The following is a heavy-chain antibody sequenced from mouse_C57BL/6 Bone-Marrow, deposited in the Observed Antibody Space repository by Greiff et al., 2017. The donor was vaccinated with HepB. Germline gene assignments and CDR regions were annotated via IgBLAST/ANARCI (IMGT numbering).Heavy chain of an antibody. J-gene: IGHJ2*01. CDR1: GFTFSSYG. D-gene: IGHD1-1*01. CDR2: ISSGGSYT. Sequence: EVMLVESGGDLVKPGGSLKLSCAASGFTFSSYGMSWVRQTPDKRLEWVATISSGGSYTYYPDSVKGRFTISRDNAKNTLYLQMSSLKSEDTAMYYCARRDTTVACDYWGQGTTLTVSS. CDR3: ARRDTTVACDY. V-gene: IGHV5-6*02.